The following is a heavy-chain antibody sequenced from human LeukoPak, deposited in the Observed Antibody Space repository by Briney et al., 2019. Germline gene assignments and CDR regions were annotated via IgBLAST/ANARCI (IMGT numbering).Heavy chain of an antibody. J-gene: IGHJ4*02. CDR3: ARGWDGFPYYYDY. CDR2: IYPGDSYP. D-gene: IGHD5-24*01. CDR1: GYSFTSYW. Sequence: GESLKISCKGSGYSFTSYWIGWVRQMPGKGLAWMGIIYPGDSYPKYSPSFQGQVTMSADKSISTAYLQWSSLKASDTAIYYCARGWDGFPYYYDYWGQGTLVTVSS. V-gene: IGHV5-51*01.